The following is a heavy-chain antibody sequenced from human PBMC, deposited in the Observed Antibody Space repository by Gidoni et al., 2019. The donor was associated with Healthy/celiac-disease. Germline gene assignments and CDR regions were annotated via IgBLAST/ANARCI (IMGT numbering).Heavy chain of an antibody. CDR1: GFTFSSYA. V-gene: IGHV3-23*01. CDR3: AKDYGRGSYFASDY. D-gene: IGHD1-26*01. J-gene: IGHJ4*02. CDR2: ISGSGGST. Sequence: EVQLLESGGGLVQPGGSLRLSCAASGFTFSSYAMSWVRQAPGKGLGWFSAISGSGGSTYYADSVKGRFTISRDNSKNTLYLQMNSLRAEDTAVYYCAKDYGRGSYFASDYWGQGTLVTVSS.